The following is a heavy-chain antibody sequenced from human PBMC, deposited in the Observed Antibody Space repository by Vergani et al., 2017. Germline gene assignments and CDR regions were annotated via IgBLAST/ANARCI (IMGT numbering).Heavy chain of an antibody. Sequence: QVQLVESGGGVVQPGRSLRLSCAASGFTFSSYGMHWVRPAPGKGLEWVAVIWYDGSNKYYADSVKGRFTISRDNSKNTLYLQMNSLRAEDTAVYYCAKSYGDPSFYFDYWGQGTLVTVSS. CDR3: AKSYGDPSFYFDY. V-gene: IGHV3-33*06. CDR2: IWYDGSNK. D-gene: IGHD4-17*01. CDR1: GFTFSSYG. J-gene: IGHJ4*02.